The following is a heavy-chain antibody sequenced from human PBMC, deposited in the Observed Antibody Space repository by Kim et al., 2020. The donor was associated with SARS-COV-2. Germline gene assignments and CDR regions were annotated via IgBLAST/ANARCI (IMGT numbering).Heavy chain of an antibody. D-gene: IGHD6-13*01. CDR3: AKRSSSWLFNWFDP. Sequence: ADTVKRRFTISRDNSKNTLYLQMNSLRAEDTAVYYCAKRSSSWLFNWFDPWGQGTLVTVSS. J-gene: IGHJ5*02. V-gene: IGHV3-23*01.